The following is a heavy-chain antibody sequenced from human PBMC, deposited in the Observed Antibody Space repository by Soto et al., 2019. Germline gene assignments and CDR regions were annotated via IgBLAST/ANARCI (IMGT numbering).Heavy chain of an antibody. V-gene: IGHV3-33*01. CDR3: ARDSPRGYSGYDYVYYYYGMDV. Sequence: GGSLRLSCAASGFTFSSYGMHWVRQAPGKGLEWVAVIWYDGSNKYYADSVKGRFTISRDNSKNTLYLQMNSLRAEDTAVYYCARDSPRGYSGYDYVYYYYGMDVWGQGTTVTVPS. J-gene: IGHJ6*02. D-gene: IGHD5-12*01. CDR2: IWYDGSNK. CDR1: GFTFSSYG.